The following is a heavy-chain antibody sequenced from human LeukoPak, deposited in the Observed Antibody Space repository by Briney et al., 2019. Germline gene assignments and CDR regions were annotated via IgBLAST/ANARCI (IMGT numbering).Heavy chain of an antibody. CDR3: ARDTGSSPGDY. Sequence: GASVRVSYRSSGYIFTIYGITWVRQAPGQGLEGMGWISTYNGDTNYAQNLQGRVTITTDTSTSTAYMDLRSLRSDDTAVYYCARDTGSSPGDYWGQGTLVTVSS. D-gene: IGHD1-26*01. V-gene: IGHV1-18*01. CDR2: ISTYNGDT. CDR1: GYIFTIYG. J-gene: IGHJ4*02.